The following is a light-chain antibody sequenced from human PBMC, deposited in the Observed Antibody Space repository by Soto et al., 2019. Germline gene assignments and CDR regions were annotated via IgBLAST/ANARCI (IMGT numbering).Light chain of an antibody. Sequence: QSVLTQPPSASATPGQRVTISCSGSSSNIGGNTVSWYQQLPGTAPKLLIHNNNQRPSGVPDQISGSKSGTSASLAISGLQSDDEADYYCASWDDSLNGWVFGGGTKLTVL. CDR2: NNN. J-gene: IGLJ3*02. CDR1: SSNIGGNT. V-gene: IGLV1-44*01. CDR3: ASWDDSLNGWV.